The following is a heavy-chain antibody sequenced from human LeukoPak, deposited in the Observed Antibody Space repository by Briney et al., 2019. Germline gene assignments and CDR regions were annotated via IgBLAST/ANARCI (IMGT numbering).Heavy chain of an antibody. J-gene: IGHJ5*02. CDR3: AREGPLSRCSGGSCLNWFDP. D-gene: IGHD2-15*01. CDR1: GGTFSSYA. Sequence: SVKVSCKASGGTFSSYAISWVRQAPGQRLEWMGRIIPIFGTANYAQKFQGRVTITTDESTSTAYMELSSLRSEDTAVYYCAREGPLSRCSGGSCLNWFDPWGQGTLVTVSS. CDR2: IIPIFGTA. V-gene: IGHV1-69*05.